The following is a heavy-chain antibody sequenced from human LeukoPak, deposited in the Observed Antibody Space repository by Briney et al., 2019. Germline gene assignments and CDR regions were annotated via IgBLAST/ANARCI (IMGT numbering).Heavy chain of an antibody. J-gene: IGHJ4*02. Sequence: VASVKVSCKASGYTFTGYYMHWVRQAPGQGLEWMGWINPNSGGTNYAQKFQGRVTMTRDTSISTAYMELSRPRSDDTAVYYCARDITGYFDYWGQGTLVTVSS. D-gene: IGHD1-14*01. CDR3: ARDITGYFDY. CDR2: INPNSGGT. V-gene: IGHV1-2*02. CDR1: GYTFTGYY.